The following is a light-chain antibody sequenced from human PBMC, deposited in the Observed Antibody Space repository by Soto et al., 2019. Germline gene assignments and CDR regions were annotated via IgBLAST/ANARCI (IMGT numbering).Light chain of an antibody. CDR1: QSISHY. J-gene: IGKJ4*01. CDR3: LQTFTSPLT. Sequence: DIQMTQSPSSLSASLGDRVTISCRASQSISHYLDWYQEKPGKAPRLLIYSASNLQDGVPSRFSGSGSGTDFSLTISSLQPEDFATYYCLQTFTSPLTFGGGTKVDI. CDR2: SAS. V-gene: IGKV1-39*01.